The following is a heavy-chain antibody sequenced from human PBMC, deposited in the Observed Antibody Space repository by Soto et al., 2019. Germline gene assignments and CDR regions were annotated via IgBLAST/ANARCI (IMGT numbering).Heavy chain of an antibody. CDR3: GGYSGDGIWS. CDR2: ISSNGGTT. Sequence: EVQLVESGGGLVQPGGSLRLSCAASGFTFSSYSMHWVRQAPGKGLEYVSAISSNGGTTSYANSVKGRFTISRDNSKNMLYLQMGSLRAGDMAVYYCGGYSGDGIWSWGQGTLVTVSS. CDR1: GFTFSSYS. J-gene: IGHJ5*02. D-gene: IGHD1-26*01. V-gene: IGHV3-64*01.